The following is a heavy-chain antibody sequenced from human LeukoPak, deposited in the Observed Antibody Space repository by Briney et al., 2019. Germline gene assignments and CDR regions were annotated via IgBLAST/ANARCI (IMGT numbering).Heavy chain of an antibody. CDR1: GYSFTSYW. CDR2: IYPGDSDT. CDR3: ARPVGTTVTTFDY. Sequence: PGESLKISCKGSGYSFTSYWIGWVRQLPGKGLEWMGIIYPGDSDTRYSPSFQGQVTISANKSISTAYLQWSSLKASDTAMYYCARPVGTTVTTFDYWGQGTLVTVSS. V-gene: IGHV5-51*01. J-gene: IGHJ4*02. D-gene: IGHD4-17*01.